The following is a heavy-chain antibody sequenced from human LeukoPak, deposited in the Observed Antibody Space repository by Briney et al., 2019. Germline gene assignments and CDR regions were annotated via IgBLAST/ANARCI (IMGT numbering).Heavy chain of an antibody. Sequence: SDTLSLTCTVSGGSSNRYDWSWSRQPAGKGLEWIGRMYSSGSTNYNPSLKSRVSMSVDTSKNQFSLKLTSVTAADTAVYYCARGGKATVVTMWGQGILVTVSS. CDR3: ARGGKATVVTM. V-gene: IGHV4-4*07. CDR1: GGSSNRYD. CDR2: MYSSGST. J-gene: IGHJ4*02. D-gene: IGHD4-23*01.